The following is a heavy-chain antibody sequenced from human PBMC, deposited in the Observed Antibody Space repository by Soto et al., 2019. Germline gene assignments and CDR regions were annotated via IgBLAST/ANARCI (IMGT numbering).Heavy chain of an antibody. Sequence: ASVKVSCKASGGTFSSYAISWVRQAPGQGLEWMGGIIPIFDTANYAQKFQGRVTITADESTSTAYMELSSLRSEDTAVYYCAREGSGMSGSYWDYWGQGTLVTVSS. V-gene: IGHV1-69*13. CDR3: AREGSGMSGSYWDY. J-gene: IGHJ4*02. D-gene: IGHD1-26*01. CDR2: IIPIFDTA. CDR1: GGTFSSYA.